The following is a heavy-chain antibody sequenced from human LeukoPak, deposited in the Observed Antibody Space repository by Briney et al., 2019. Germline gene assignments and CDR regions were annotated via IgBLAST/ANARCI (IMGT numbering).Heavy chain of an antibody. CDR3: AREALNPSYYDFWSGYPFDY. V-gene: IGHV1-69*05. CDR2: IIPIFGTA. D-gene: IGHD3-3*01. CDR1: GGTFSSYA. Sequence: SVKVSCKASGGTFSSYAISWVRQAPGQGLEWMGRIIPIFGTANYAQKFQGRVTITTDESTSTDYMELSSLRSEDTAVYYCAREALNPSYYDFWSGYPFDYWGQGTLVTVSS. J-gene: IGHJ4*02.